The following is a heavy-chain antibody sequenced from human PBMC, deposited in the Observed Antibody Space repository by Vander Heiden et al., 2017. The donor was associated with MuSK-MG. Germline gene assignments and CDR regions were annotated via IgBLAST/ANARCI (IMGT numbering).Heavy chain of an antibody. D-gene: IGHD3-3*01. V-gene: IGHV3-11*01. CDR1: GFTFSAYY. CDR2: ISSSGSTI. J-gene: IGHJ6*03. Sequence: QVQLVESGGGLVKPGGSLRLSCAASGFTFSAYYMSWIRRAPGKGLEWVSYISSSGSTIYYADSVKGRFTISRDNAKNSLYLQMNSLRAEDTAVYYCARGEYYDFWSGVWNYMDVWGKGTTVTVSS. CDR3: ARGEYYDFWSGVWNYMDV.